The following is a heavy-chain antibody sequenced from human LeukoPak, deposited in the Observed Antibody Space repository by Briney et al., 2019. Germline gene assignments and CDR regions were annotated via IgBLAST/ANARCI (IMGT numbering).Heavy chain of an antibody. CDR2: IYGYGGNT. V-gene: IGHV3-23*01. CDR3: AQDYGMDGEGTMFDY. D-gene: IGHD1-1*01. J-gene: IGHJ4*02. CDR1: GFTFSSYA. Sequence: PGGSLTLSCAVSGFTFSSYAMHWVRQAPGKGLEWVSGIYGYGGNTWNADPAKGRLTLSRDNPKNTLHLQMNSPRVEDTAVYYSAQDYGMDGEGTMFDYWGQGILVTVSS.